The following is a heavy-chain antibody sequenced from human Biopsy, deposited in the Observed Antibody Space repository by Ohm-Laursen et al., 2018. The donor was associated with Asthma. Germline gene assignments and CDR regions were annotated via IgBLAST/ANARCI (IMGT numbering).Heavy chain of an antibody. CDR3: ARGQGRGIQLWSIDP. D-gene: IGHD5-18*01. Sequence: TLSLTCTVSGGSISSDYWSWLRQSPGKGLEWIGYIHNSGNTNYNPSLKSRVTISLDTSKNHFSLRLSFVTAADTAVYFCARGQGRGIQLWSIDPWGQGILVTVSS. V-gene: IGHV4-59*01. CDR2: IHNSGNT. CDR1: GGSISSDY. J-gene: IGHJ5*02.